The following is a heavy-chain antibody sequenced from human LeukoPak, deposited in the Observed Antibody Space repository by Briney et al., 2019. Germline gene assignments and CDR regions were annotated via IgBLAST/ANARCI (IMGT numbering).Heavy chain of an antibody. Sequence: ASVKVSCKASGYTFTGYYMHWVRQAPGQGLEWMGWINPNSGGTNYAQKFQGRVTMTRDTSISTAYMELSRLRSDDTAVYYCARHGPLYDIWSAQFCFDYWGQGTLVTVSS. D-gene: IGHD3-3*01. CDR1: GYTFTGYY. J-gene: IGHJ4*02. CDR3: ARHGPLYDIWSAQFCFDY. CDR2: INPNSGGT. V-gene: IGHV1-2*02.